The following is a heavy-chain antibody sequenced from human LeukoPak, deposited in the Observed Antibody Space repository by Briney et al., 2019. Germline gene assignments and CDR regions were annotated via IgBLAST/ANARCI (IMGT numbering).Heavy chain of an antibody. CDR3: ARDSDYADAFDI. CDR1: GYTFTSYG. J-gene: IGHJ3*02. V-gene: IGHV1-18*01. D-gene: IGHD4-17*01. CDR2: ISAYNGNT. Sequence: ASVTVSFTASGYTFTSYGISWVRQAPGQGLEWMGWISAYNGNTNYAQKLQGRVTMTTDTSTSTAYMELRSLRSDDTAVYYCARDSDYADAFDIWGQGTMDTVSS.